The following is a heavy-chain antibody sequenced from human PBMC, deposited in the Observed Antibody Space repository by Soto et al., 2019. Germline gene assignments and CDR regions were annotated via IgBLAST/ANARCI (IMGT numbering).Heavy chain of an antibody. CDR3: AREGMATAYFDY. V-gene: IGHV1-69*06. CDR1: GGNFSSYA. J-gene: IGHJ4*02. D-gene: IGHD5-18*01. CDR2: IIPIFGTA. Sequence: SVKVSCKASGGNFSSYAISWVRQAPGQGLEWMGGIIPIFGTANYAQKFQGRVTITADKSTSTAYMELSSLRSEDTAVYYCAREGMATAYFDYWGQGTLVTVSS.